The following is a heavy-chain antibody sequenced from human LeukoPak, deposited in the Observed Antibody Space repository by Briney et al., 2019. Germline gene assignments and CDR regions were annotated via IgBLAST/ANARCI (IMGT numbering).Heavy chain of an antibody. V-gene: IGHV4-34*01. Sequence: SETLSLTCAVYGGSFSGYYWSWIRQPPGKGLEWIGEINHSGSTNYNPSLKSRVTISVDTSKNQFSLKLSSVTAADTAVYYCARGTGRKYYFDYWGQGTLVTVPS. CDR3: ARGTGRKYYFDY. D-gene: IGHD2-15*01. CDR1: GGSFSGYY. J-gene: IGHJ4*02. CDR2: INHSGST.